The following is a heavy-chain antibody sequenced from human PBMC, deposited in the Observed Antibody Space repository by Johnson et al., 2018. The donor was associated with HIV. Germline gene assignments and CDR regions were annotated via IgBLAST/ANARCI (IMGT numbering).Heavy chain of an antibody. CDR1: GFTFRSYG. Sequence: QVQLVESGGGVVQPGRSLRLSCAVSGFTFRSYGVHWVRQAPGKGLEWVAVISYDGSNKYYADSVKGRFTISRDNSKNTLYLQMNSLRAEDTAVYYCARDGWINYFGVVTPEAFDIWGQGTMVTVSS. J-gene: IGHJ3*02. CDR3: ARDGWINYFGVVTPEAFDI. D-gene: IGHD3-3*01. CDR2: ISYDGSNK. V-gene: IGHV3-30*03.